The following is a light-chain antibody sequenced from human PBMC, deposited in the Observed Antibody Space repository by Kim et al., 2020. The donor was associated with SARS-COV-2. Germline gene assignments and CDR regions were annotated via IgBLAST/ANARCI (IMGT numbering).Light chain of an antibody. CDR3: SAWDNSLSDWV. CDR1: SNNVGNQG. Sequence: QAGLTQPPSVSKGLRQTATLTCTGNSNNVGNQGAAWLQQHQGHPPKLLSYRNNNRPSGISERLSASRSGNTASLTITGLQPEGEADYYCSAWDNSLSDWVFGGGTQLTVL. V-gene: IGLV10-54*01. CDR2: RNN. J-gene: IGLJ3*02.